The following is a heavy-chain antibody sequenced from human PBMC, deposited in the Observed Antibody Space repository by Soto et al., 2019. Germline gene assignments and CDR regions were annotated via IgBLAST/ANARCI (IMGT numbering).Heavy chain of an antibody. CDR1: VGSLSSYY. CDR3: GSVRPSGYVLS. CDR2: VYFSGNT. V-gene: IGHV4-59*01. D-gene: IGHD6-25*01. J-gene: IGHJ5*02. Sequence: SEPLSLTCTVSVGSLSSYYWTWVRQSPVKGLEWIVYVYFSGNTNYNPSLKSRVTISIDTSKNQFSLRLASVTAADTAFYYCGSVRPSGYVLSWGQGTLVTVS.